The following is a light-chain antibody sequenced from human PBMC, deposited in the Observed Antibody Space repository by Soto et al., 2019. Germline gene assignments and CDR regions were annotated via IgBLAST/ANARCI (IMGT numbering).Light chain of an antibody. CDR2: AAS. CDR3: QQRSNWPPIT. V-gene: IGKV1-39*01. J-gene: IGKJ5*01. CDR1: QNIVNY. Sequence: DIQMTQSPDSLSASVGDRVPITCRASQNIVNYLNWFQQRPGKAPKLLIYAASGLQSGVPSRFSGSVSGTDFTLTISSLEPEDFAVYYCQQRSNWPPITFGQGTRLEIK.